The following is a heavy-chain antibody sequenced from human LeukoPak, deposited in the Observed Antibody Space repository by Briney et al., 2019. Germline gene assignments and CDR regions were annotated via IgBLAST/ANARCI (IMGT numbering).Heavy chain of an antibody. J-gene: IGHJ6*04. V-gene: IGHV4-61*01. CDR2: IYYSGST. CDR3: ARDKDIVVVPAAMTWDYYYGMDV. CDR1: GGSVSSGSYY. Sequence: SETLSLTCTVSGGSVSSGSYYWSWIRQPPGKGLEWIGYIYYSGSTNYNPSLKSRVTISVDTSKNQFSLKLSSVTAADTAVYYCARDKDIVVVPAAMTWDYYYGMDVWGKGTTVTVSP. D-gene: IGHD2-2*01.